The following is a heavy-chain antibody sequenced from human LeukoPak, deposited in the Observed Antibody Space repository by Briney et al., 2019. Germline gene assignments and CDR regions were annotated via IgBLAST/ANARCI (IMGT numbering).Heavy chain of an antibody. J-gene: IGHJ5*02. CDR2: IKQDGSEK. CDR3: ATSPGRVP. CDR1: GFPFSSYW. Sequence: GSLRPSFSAFGFPFSSYWMGWVRQAPGKGLEWVANIKQDGSEKYYVDSVKGRFTISRDNAKNSLYLQMNSLRAEDTAVYYCATSPGRVPWGQGTLVTVSS. D-gene: IGHD5-24*01. V-gene: IGHV3-7*01.